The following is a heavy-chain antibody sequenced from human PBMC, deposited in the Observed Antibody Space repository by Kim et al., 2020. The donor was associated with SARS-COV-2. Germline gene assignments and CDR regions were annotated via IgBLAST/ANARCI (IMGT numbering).Heavy chain of an antibody. CDR3: AKARDRYYDSSGYKDY. CDR2: ISYDGSNK. CDR1: GFTFSSYG. J-gene: IGHJ4*02. V-gene: IGHV3-30*18. Sequence: GGSLRLSCAASGFTFSSYGMHWVRQAPGKGLEWVAVISYDGSNKYYADSVKGRFTISRDNSKNTLYLQMNSLRAEDTAVYYCAKARDRYYDSSGYKDYWGQGTLVTVSS. D-gene: IGHD3-22*01.